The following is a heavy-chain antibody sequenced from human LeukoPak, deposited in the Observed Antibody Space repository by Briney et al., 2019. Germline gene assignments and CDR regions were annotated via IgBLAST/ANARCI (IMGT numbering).Heavy chain of an antibody. J-gene: IGHJ4*02. CDR3: ARDSCGGDCYLFDY. V-gene: IGHV3-30-3*01. CDR2: ISYDGSNK. D-gene: IGHD2-21*02. CDR1: GFTFSSSA. Sequence: PGGSLRLSCAASGFTFSSSAMHWVRQAPDKGLEWVAVISYDGSNKYYADSVKGRFTISRDNSKNTLYLQMNSLRADDTAVYYCARDSCGGDCYLFDYWGQGTLVTVSS.